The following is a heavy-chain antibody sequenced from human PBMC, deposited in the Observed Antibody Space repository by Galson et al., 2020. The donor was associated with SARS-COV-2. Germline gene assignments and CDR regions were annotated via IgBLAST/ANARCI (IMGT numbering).Heavy chain of an antibody. CDR2: IYYSGST. V-gene: IGHV4-30-4*01. Sequence: SETLSLTCTVSGGSISSGDYYWSWIRQPPGKGLDWIGYIYYSGSTYYNPSLKSRVTISVDTSKNQFSLKLSSVTAADTAVYYCASQYSSSWYAEYFQHCGQGTLVTGSS. CDR3: ASQYSSSWYAEYFQH. CDR1: GGSISSGDYY. D-gene: IGHD6-13*01. J-gene: IGHJ1*01.